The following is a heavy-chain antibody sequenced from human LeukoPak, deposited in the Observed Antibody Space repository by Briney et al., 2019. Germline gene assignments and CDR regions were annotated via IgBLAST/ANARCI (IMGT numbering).Heavy chain of an antibody. CDR3: AKANGDYGDYFDY. CDR2: ISWNSGSI. CDR1: GFTFYDYA. V-gene: IGHV3-9*03. Sequence: PGRSLRLSCAASGFTFYDYAMHWVRQAPGKGLEWVSGISWNSGSIGYADSVKGRFTISRDNAKNSLYLQMNSLRAEDMALYYCAKANGDYGDYFDYWRQGTLVTVSS. D-gene: IGHD4-17*01. J-gene: IGHJ4*02.